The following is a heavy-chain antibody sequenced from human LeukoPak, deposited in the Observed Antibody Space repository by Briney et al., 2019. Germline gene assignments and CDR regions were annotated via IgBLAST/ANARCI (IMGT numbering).Heavy chain of an antibody. J-gene: IGHJ4*02. CDR2: ISAYNGNT. CDR1: GYTFTSYG. Sequence: ASVKVSCKASGYTFTSYGIGWVRQAPGQGVEWMGWISAYNGNTNYAQKLQGRVTMTTDTSTSTAYMELRSLRSDDTAVYYCAREISFSGYSGYDGGIYYFDYWGQGTLVTVSS. D-gene: IGHD5-12*01. V-gene: IGHV1-18*01. CDR3: AREISFSGYSGYDGGIYYFDY.